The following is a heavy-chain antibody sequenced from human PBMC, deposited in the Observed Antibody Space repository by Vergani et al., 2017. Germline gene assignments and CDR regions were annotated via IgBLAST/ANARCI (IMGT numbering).Heavy chain of an antibody. D-gene: IGHD6-13*01. CDR1: GFTFSSYW. Sequence: EVQLVESGGGLVQPGGSLRLSCAASGFTFSSYWMSWVRQAPGKGLEWVANIKQDGSEKYYVDSVKGRFTISRDNAKNSLYLQMNSLRAEDTAVYYCARDTFRYSSSWTLGYYYYYGMDVWGQGTTVTVSS. J-gene: IGHJ6*02. CDR3: ARDTFRYSSSWTLGYYYYYGMDV. V-gene: IGHV3-7*03. CDR2: IKQDGSEK.